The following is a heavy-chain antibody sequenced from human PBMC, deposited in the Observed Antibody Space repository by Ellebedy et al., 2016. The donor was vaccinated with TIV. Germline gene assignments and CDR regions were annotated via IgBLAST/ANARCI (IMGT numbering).Heavy chain of an antibody. CDR2: INSDGSST. J-gene: IGHJ4*02. CDR1: GFTFSSYW. V-gene: IGHV3-74*01. CDR3: ARDQGWAVPGTTRFDY. D-gene: IGHD6-19*01. Sequence: GESLKISCAASGFTFSSYWMHWVRPAPGKGLVWVSRINSDGSSTSYADSVKGRFTISRDNAKNSLYLQMISLRAEDTAVYYCARDQGWAVPGTTRFDYWGQGTLVTVSS.